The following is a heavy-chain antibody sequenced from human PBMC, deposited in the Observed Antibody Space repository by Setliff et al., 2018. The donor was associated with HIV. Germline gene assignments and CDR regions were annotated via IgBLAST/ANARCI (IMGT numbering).Heavy chain of an antibody. Sequence: GGSLRLSCAASGFTFSSYWMTWVRQAPGKGLEWVANIKQDGSEKYYVDSVKGRFTISRDNAKNSLYLQMNSLRAEDTAVYYCARDQSLSYGSGSRKFDYWGQGTLVTSPQ. CDR2: IKQDGSEK. V-gene: IGHV3-7*01. D-gene: IGHD3-10*01. CDR1: GFTFSSYW. J-gene: IGHJ4*02. CDR3: ARDQSLSYGSGSRKFDY.